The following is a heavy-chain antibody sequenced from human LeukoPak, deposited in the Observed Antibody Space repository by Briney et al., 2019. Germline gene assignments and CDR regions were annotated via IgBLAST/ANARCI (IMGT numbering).Heavy chain of an antibody. CDR3: AKSRTDYYYYGMDV. CDR1: GFIFSNYG. D-gene: IGHD2/OR15-2a*01. V-gene: IGHV3-7*05. Sequence: GGSLRLSCAASGFIFSNYGMHWVRQAPGKGLEWVANINRDGTTKNYVDSVQGRFTISRDNSKNTLYLQMNSLRAEDTAVYYCAKSRTDYYYYGMDVWGQGTTVTVSS. CDR2: INRDGTTK. J-gene: IGHJ6*02.